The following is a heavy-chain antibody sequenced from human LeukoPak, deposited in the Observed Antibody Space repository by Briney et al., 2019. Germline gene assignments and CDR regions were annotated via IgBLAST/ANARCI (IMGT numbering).Heavy chain of an antibody. CDR1: GGTFSNYDFTFTSYA. CDR2: IIPIYGRA. J-gene: IGHJ3*02. D-gene: IGHD3-22*01. Sequence: ASVKVSCKASGGTFSNYDFTFTSYAISWVRQAPGHGLEWMGGIIPIYGRADYPQKFQGRVTITADESTRTVTMQLSSLRSEDTAVYYCAGFFYDNSNDAFDIWGQGTVVTVS. CDR3: AGFFYDNSNDAFDI. V-gene: IGHV1-69*13.